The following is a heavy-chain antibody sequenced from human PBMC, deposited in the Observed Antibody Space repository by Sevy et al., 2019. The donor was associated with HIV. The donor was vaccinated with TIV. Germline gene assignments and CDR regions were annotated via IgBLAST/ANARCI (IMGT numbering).Heavy chain of an antibody. Sequence: GGSLRLSCAASGFTFNTHAMHWVRQAPGKGLEWVALISYDGIIKYYADSVKGRLTISRDNSKNTLSLQMNSLRIEDTAVYYCAREGGYTSAWSPGNYWCQGTLVTVSS. CDR1: GFTFNTHA. J-gene: IGHJ4*02. D-gene: IGHD6-19*01. CDR3: AREGGYTSAWSPGNY. V-gene: IGHV3-30*04. CDR2: ISYDGIIK.